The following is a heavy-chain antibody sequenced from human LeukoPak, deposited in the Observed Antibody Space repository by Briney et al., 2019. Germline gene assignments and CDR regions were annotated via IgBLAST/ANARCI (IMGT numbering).Heavy chain of an antibody. Sequence: SETLSLTCTVSGGSISSYYWSWIRQPPGKGLEWIGYIYYSGSTNYNPSLTSRVTISVETSKNQFSLKLSSVTAADTAVYYCARESSAAGTVHFDYWGQGTLVTVSS. J-gene: IGHJ4*02. CDR1: GGSISSYY. CDR3: ARESSAAGTVHFDY. CDR2: IYYSGST. V-gene: IGHV4-59*01. D-gene: IGHD6-13*01.